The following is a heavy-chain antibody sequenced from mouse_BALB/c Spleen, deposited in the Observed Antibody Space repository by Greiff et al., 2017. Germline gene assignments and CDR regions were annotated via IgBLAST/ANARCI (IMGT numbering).Heavy chain of an antibody. D-gene: IGHD1-1*01. J-gene: IGHJ4*01. CDR2: IRNKANGYTT. Sequence: DVQLVESGGGLVQPGGSLRLSCATSGFTFTDYYMSWVRQPPGKALEWLGFIRNKANGYTTEYSASVKGRFTISRDNSQSILYLQMNTLRAEDSATYYCARGGYGSSYDYAMDYWGQGTSVTVSS. CDR1: GFTFTDYY. V-gene: IGHV7-3*02. CDR3: ARGGYGSSYDYAMDY.